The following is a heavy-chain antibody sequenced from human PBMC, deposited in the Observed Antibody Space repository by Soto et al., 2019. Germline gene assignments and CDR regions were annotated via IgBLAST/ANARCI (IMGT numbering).Heavy chain of an antibody. D-gene: IGHD1-7*01. CDR1: EVSIGSSNW. CDR3: ACGTHGTTGTTHY. V-gene: IGHV4-4*02. J-gene: IGHJ4*02. Sequence: PWETLSLTCGVSEVSIGSSNWWTWVRQPPGKGLEWIGEIYHSGSTNFSPSLKSRITMSIDKSKNQFYLRLSSVTAADTAVYYCACGTHGTTGTTHYCCQAILGTV. CDR2: IYHSGST.